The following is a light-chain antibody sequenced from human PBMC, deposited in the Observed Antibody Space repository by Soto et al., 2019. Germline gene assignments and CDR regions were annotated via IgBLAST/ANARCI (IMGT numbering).Light chain of an antibody. V-gene: IGKV1-5*01. CDR1: QSISNW. CDR2: DAS. CDR3: QQYNSYLRT. Sequence: DVQITQSPSTLSAYVGDRVTITCRASQSISNWLAWYQQKPGKAPKLLIYDASSLESGVSLRFSGSGSGTEFTLTISSLQPDDFATYYCQQYNSYLRTFGQGTKVDI. J-gene: IGKJ1*01.